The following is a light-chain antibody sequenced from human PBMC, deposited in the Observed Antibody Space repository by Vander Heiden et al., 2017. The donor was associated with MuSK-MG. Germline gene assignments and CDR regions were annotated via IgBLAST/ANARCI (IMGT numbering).Light chain of an antibody. Sequence: DIQMTQSPSSLSASVRVRVTITCRASQSISSYLNWYQQKPGKAPKLLIYAASSLQSGVPSRFSGSGSGTDFTLTISRLQPEDFATYYCQQSDSTPLTFGGGTKVEIK. CDR2: AAS. CDR3: QQSDSTPLT. J-gene: IGKJ4*01. V-gene: IGKV1-39*01. CDR1: QSISSY.